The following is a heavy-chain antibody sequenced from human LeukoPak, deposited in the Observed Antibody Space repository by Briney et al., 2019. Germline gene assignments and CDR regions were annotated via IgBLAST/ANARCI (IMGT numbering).Heavy chain of an antibody. CDR3: AKDSPMIVVVKLID. CDR1: GFTFSSYA. D-gene: IGHD3-22*01. Sequence: GGSLRLSCAASGFTFSSYAMSWVRQAPGKGLEWVSAISGSGGSTYYADSVKGRFTISRDNSKNTLYLRMNSLRAEDTAVYYCAKDSPMIVVVKLIDWGQGTLVTVSS. J-gene: IGHJ4*02. V-gene: IGHV3-23*01. CDR2: ISGSGGST.